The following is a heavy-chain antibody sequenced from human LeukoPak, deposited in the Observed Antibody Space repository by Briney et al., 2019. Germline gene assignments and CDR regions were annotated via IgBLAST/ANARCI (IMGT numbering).Heavy chain of an antibody. D-gene: IGHD3-10*01. CDR2: IYYSGST. V-gene: IGHV4-39*01. CDR3: ARLEYMVRGVIY. CDR1: GGSISSSSYY. Sequence: SETLSLTCTVSGGSISSSSYYWGWIRQPPGRGLEWIGSIYYSGSTYYNPSLKSRVTISVDTSKNQFSLKLSSVTAADTAVYYCARLEYMVRGVIYWGQGTLVTVSS. J-gene: IGHJ4*02.